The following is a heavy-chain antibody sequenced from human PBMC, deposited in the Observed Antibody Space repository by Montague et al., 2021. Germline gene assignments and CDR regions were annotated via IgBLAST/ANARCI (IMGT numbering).Heavy chain of an antibody. V-gene: IGHV4-34*01. D-gene: IGHD3-10*01. CDR2: INHHGAI. CDR1: GGSFSSYY. Sequence: SETLSLTCAVYGGSFSSYYWSWIRQSPGRGLEWNGEINHHGAINHNPSLKNRVTFSVATAKNQFSLNLNSVNAADTGIYYCARGRRLGKIAMAAGVIPHLDDWGQGTLVTVSS. J-gene: IGHJ4*02. CDR3: ARGRRLGKIAMAAGVIPHLDD.